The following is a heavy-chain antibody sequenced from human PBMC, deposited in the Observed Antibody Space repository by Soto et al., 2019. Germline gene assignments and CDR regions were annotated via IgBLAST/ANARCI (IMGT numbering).Heavy chain of an antibody. J-gene: IGHJ4*02. CDR1: ADTFTGYT. Sequence: SVKVSCKASADTFTGYTFTWVRQAPGQGLEWVGRVIPILGASNFAQKFQGRVTISADKSADTAYMVLTGLTSEDTAVYYCARSRGSYYTNFDSWGQGTLVTVSS. CDR3: ARSRGSYYTNFDS. D-gene: IGHD3-10*01. V-gene: IGHV1-69*08. CDR2: VIPILGAS.